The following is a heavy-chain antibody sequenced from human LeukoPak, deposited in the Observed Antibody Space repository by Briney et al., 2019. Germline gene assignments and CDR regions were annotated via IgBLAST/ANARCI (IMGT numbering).Heavy chain of an antibody. CDR2: TYDSVNI. D-gene: IGHD6-19*01. V-gene: IGHV4-31*03. CDR3: ARQRTGGNIAVAGRLDY. CDR1: GVSISSGDYY. Sequence: PSQTLSLTCTVSGVSISSGDYYWSWIRQHPGKGLEWIGYTYDSVNIHYNPSLKSRVTISVDTSKNQFSLKLNSVTAADTAMYYCARQRTGGNIAVAGRLDYWGQGTLVTVSS. J-gene: IGHJ4*02.